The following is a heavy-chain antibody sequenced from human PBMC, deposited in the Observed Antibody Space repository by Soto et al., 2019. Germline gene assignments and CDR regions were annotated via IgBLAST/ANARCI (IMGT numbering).Heavy chain of an antibody. CDR1: GGTFSSYT. D-gene: IGHD3-3*01. CDR3: ARGRRFLGWSYDAFDI. CDR2: IIPILGIA. J-gene: IGHJ3*02. V-gene: IGHV1-69*02. Sequence: GASVKVSCKASGGTFSSYTISWVRQAPGQGLEWMGRIIPILGIANYAQKFQGRVTITADKSTSTAYMELSSLRSEDTAVYYCARGRRFLGWSYDAFDIWGQGTMVTV.